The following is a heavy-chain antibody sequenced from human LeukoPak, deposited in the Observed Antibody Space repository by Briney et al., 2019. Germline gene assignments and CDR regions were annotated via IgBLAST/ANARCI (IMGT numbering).Heavy chain of an antibody. D-gene: IGHD3-16*02. J-gene: IGHJ3*02. V-gene: IGHV3-74*01. CDR3: ARAAVMITFGGVIVHTDAFDI. CDR1: GFTFSSYW. Sequence: GGSLRLSCAASGFTFSSYWMHWVRQAPGKGLVWVSRINSDGSSTSYADSVKGRFTISRDNAKNTLYLQMNSLRAEDTAVYYCARAAVMITFGGVIVHTDAFDIWGQGTMVTVSS. CDR2: INSDGSST.